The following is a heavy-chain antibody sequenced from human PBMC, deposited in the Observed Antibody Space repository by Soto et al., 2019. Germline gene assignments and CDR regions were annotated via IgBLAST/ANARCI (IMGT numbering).Heavy chain of an antibody. CDR3: AKDAPYYYDSSGYYGPFDY. Sequence: HPGGSLRLSCAASGFTFSSYGIHWVRQAPGKGLEWAALISYDGSNKYYADSVKGRFTISRDNSKNTLYLQMNSLRAEDTAMYYCAKDAPYYYDSSGYYGPFDYWGQGTLVTVSS. J-gene: IGHJ4*02. CDR2: ISYDGSNK. D-gene: IGHD3-22*01. CDR1: GFTFSSYG. V-gene: IGHV3-30*18.